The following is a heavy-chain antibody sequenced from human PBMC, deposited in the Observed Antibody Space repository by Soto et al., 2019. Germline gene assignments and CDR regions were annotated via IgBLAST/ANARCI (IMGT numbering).Heavy chain of an antibody. D-gene: IGHD5-12*01. Sequence: QVQLQESGPGLVKPSETLSLICTVSGGSISHHYWSWIRQPAGTRLEWIGRMYVTGTTNYNPSLKNRVSMSIDTSKNQFSLKLSSVTAADTAVYYCARDGGYTGYEEGNLFDIWGQGTMVTVSS. V-gene: IGHV4-4*07. CDR2: MYVTGTT. CDR1: GGSISHHY. CDR3: ARDGGYTGYEEGNLFDI. J-gene: IGHJ3*02.